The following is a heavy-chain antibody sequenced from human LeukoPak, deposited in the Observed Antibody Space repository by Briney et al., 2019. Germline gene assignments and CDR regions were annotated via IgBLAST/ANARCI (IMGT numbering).Heavy chain of an antibody. CDR2: IYHSGST. Sequence: NTSQTLSLTSAVSGGSISSGGYSWSWIRQPPGKGLEWIGYIYHSGSTYYNPSLKSRVTISVDRSKNQFSLKLSSVTAADTAVYYCARGGVWGSWFDYWGQGTLVTVSS. V-gene: IGHV4-30-2*01. CDR3: ARGGVWGSWFDY. J-gene: IGHJ4*02. D-gene: IGHD3-16*01. CDR1: GGSISSGGYS.